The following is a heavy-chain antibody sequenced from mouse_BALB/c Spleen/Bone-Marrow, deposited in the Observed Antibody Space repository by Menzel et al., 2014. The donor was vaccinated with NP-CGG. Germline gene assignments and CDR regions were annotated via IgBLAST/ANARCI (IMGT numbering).Heavy chain of an antibody. CDR2: INPNNGDT. CDR3: ARRQEDYYAWFAY. D-gene: IGHD1-1*01. CDR1: GYTFIDYH. V-gene: IGHV1-18*01. Sequence: VQLQQSGPEPVRPGASVKMSCKASGYTFIDYHMKWVKQSHGKSLEWIGEINPNNGDTFYNQKYKGKATLTVDKSSSTAYMQLNSLTSEDSAVYYCARRQEDYYAWFAYWGQGTLVTVSA. J-gene: IGHJ3*01.